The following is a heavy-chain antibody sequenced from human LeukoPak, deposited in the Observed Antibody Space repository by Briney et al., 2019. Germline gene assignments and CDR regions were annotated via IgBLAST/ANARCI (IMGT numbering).Heavy chain of an antibody. D-gene: IGHD6-19*01. CDR2: ISSTGRT. CDR1: GGSISSDTYF. Sequence: PSQTLSLTCTVSGGSISSDTYFWRWIRQPAGTGLEWIGRISSTGRTDYNPSLTSRVTISVDTSKNQFSMKLSSVTAADTAVYYCAKGAGPPWFDPWGQGTLVTVSS. J-gene: IGHJ5*02. CDR3: AKGAGPPWFDP. V-gene: IGHV4-61*02.